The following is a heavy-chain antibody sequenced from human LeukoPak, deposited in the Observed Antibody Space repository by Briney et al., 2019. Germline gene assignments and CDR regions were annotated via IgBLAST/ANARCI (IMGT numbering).Heavy chain of an antibody. CDR3: ASGWLVRGY. J-gene: IGHJ4*02. Sequence: SETLSLTCAVSGYSISSGYYWGWIRQPPGKGLEWIGSIYHSGSTYYNPSLKSRVTISVDTSKNQFSLKLSSVTAADTAVYYCASGWLVRGYWGQGTLVTVSS. D-gene: IGHD6-19*01. CDR2: IYHSGST. CDR1: GYSISSGYY. V-gene: IGHV4-38-2*01.